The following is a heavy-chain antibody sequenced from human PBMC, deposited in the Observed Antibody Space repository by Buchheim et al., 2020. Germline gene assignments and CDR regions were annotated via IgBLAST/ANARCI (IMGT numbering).Heavy chain of an antibody. D-gene: IGHD1-26*01. CDR1: GGSFSDYY. V-gene: IGHV4-34*01. J-gene: IGHJ4*02. CDR3: ARDSERATVY. CDR2: INHSGST. Sequence: QVQLQQWGAGLLKPSETLSLTCAVYGGSFSDYYWSWIRQPPGKGLEWIGEINHSGSTNFNPSLKSRVTMSVDTSKNQFSLKLSSVTAADTAVYYCARDSERATVYWDQGNL.